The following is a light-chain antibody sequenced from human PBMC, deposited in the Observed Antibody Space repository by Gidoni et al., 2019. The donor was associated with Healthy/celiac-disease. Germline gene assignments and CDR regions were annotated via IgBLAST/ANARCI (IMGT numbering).Light chain of an antibody. CDR1: QSVSSSY. CDR2: GAS. CDR3: QQYGSSPGYT. Sequence: ELVFTQSPGTLSLSPGERATLSCSASQSVSSSYLAWYQQKPGQAPRLLIHGASSRATGIPDRFSGSGSGTDFTLTISRLELEDFAVYYCQQYGSSPGYTFGQGTKLEIK. J-gene: IGKJ2*01. V-gene: IGKV3-20*01.